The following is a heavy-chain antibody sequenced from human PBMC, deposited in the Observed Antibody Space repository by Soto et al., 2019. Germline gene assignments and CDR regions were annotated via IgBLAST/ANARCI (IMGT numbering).Heavy chain of an antibody. V-gene: IGHV3-33*01. Sequence: SGGGVVQPGRSLRLSCAASGFTFSSYGMHWVRQAPGTGLEWVAVIWYDGSNKYYADSVKGRFTISRDNSKNTLYLQMNSLRAEDTAVYYCARDWTGAFDIWGQGTMVTVSS. D-gene: IGHD3-10*01. CDR2: IWYDGSNK. CDR3: ARDWTGAFDI. J-gene: IGHJ3*02. CDR1: GFTFSSYG.